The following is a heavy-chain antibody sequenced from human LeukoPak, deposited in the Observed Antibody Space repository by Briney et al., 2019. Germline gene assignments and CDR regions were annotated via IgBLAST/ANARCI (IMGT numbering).Heavy chain of an antibody. CDR1: GFTSSRYG. Sequence: PGGSLRLSCAASGFTSSRYGMHWVRQAPGKGLEWVAVIWFDGSNKFYADSVKGRLTISRDNSKNTLYLQMNRLRAEDTAVYYCASEMRDSWGQGTLVTVSS. CDR2: IWFDGSNK. V-gene: IGHV3-33*01. J-gene: IGHJ4*02. CDR3: ASEMRDS.